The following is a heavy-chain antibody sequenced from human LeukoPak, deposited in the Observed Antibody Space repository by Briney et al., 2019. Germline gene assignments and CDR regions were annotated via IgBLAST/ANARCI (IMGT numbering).Heavy chain of an antibody. J-gene: IGHJ4*02. D-gene: IGHD2-8*01. CDR2: IYYSGST. V-gene: IGHV4-38-2*02. Sequence: PSETLSLTCTVSAYSISSAYYWGWIRQPPGKGLEWIGSIYYSGSTYYNPSLKSRVTISVDTSKNQFSLKLSSVTAADTAVYYCARGYCTNAVCSLGPTQAWGQGTLVTVSS. CDR1: AYSISSAYY. CDR3: ARGYCTNAVCSLGPTQA.